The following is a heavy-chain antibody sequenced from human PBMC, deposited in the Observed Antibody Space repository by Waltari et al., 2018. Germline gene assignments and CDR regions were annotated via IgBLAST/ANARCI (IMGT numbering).Heavy chain of an antibody. CDR1: GYTFTTYG. Sequence: QVQLVQSGAEVRNPGASVKVSCKASGYTFTTYGITWVRQAPGRGLEWMGWINPYNGNTNYAQNLQDRIKIMTDTSTKTAYMELRSLRFEDTAMYYCARVQSASGSAWFDPWGQGTLVTVSS. J-gene: IGHJ5*02. V-gene: IGHV1-18*01. D-gene: IGHD6-13*01. CDR2: INPYNGNT. CDR3: ARVQSASGSAWFDP.